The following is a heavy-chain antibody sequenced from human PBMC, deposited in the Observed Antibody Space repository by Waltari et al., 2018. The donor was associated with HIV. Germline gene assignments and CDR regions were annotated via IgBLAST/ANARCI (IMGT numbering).Heavy chain of an antibody. Sequence: QVQLQQWGAGLLKTSETLSTTRAGNGASFSGYHWPWIRQPPGKGLEWIGEINHRGSTNYNPSLKSRVTISVDTSKNQFSLKLSSVTAADTAVYYCARGSIVLVPAATNYFDYWGQGTLVTVSS. CDR3: ARGSIVLVPAATNYFDY. D-gene: IGHD2-2*01. V-gene: IGHV4-34*01. CDR2: INHRGST. CDR1: GASFSGYH. J-gene: IGHJ4*02.